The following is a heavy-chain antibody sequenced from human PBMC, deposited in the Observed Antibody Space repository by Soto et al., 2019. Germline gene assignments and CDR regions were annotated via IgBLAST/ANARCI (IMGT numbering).Heavy chain of an antibody. CDR2: ISSSSSYI. CDR3: ARACTSCYDNY. J-gene: IGHJ4*02. V-gene: IGHV3-21*01. D-gene: IGHD2-2*01. Sequence: GGSLRLSCVASGFPFSPFWMSWVRQAPGKGLVWVSSISSSSSYIYYADSVKGRFTISRDNAKNSLYLQMNSLRAEDTAVYYCARACTSCYDNYWGQGTLVTVSS. CDR1: GFPFSPFW.